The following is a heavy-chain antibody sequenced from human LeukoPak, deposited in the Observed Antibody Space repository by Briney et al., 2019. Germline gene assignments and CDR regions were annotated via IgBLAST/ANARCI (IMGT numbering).Heavy chain of an antibody. V-gene: IGHV1-8*01. D-gene: IGHD6-19*01. Sequence: ASVKVSCKASGYTFTSYDINWVRQATGQGLEWMGWMNPNSGNTGYAQNSQGRVTMTRNTSINTAYMELSSLRSEDTAVYYCARRGSSGWYNWFDPWGQGTLVTVSS. CDR2: MNPNSGNT. CDR3: ARRGSSGWYNWFDP. CDR1: GYTFTSYD. J-gene: IGHJ5*02.